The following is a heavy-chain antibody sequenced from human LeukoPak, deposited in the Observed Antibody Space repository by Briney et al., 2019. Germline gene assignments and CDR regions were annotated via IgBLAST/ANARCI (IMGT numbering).Heavy chain of an antibody. CDR2: IKQDGSDK. V-gene: IGHV3-7*02. J-gene: IGHJ3*02. Sequence: GGSLRLSCAASGFTFSSYWMSWVRQAPGKGLEWVANIKQDGSDKFYVDSVKGRFTISRDNAKNSLYLQMNSLRAEDTAVYYCARIGYSNWGDALDIWGQGTMVTASS. CDR3: ARIGYSNWGDALDI. D-gene: IGHD6-13*01. CDR1: GFTFSSYW.